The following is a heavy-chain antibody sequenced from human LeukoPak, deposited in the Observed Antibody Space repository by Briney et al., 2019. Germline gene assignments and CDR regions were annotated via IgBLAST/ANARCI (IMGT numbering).Heavy chain of an antibody. CDR2: IYISGST. D-gene: IGHD2-21*02. J-gene: IGHJ5*02. Sequence: SQTLSLTCTVSGDSISSASYYWRWTRQPAGKGLEWIGRIYISGSTNYNPSLKSRVTISLDTSKNQFSLKLSSVTAADTAVYYCARGGGDRNWFDPWGHGTLVTVSS. V-gene: IGHV4-61*02. CDR1: GDSISSASYY. CDR3: ARGGGDRNWFDP.